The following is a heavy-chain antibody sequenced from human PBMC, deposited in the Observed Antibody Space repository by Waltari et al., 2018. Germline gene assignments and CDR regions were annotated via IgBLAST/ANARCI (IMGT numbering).Heavy chain of an antibody. CDR1: GFTFSSYA. J-gene: IGHJ4*02. CDR3: AKGGWEPLYYFDY. CDR2: IGGSGGST. V-gene: IGHV3-23*01. D-gene: IGHD1-26*01. Sequence: EVQLLESGGGLVQPGGSLRLSCAASGFTFSSYAMSWVRQAPGKGLEWVSAIGGSGGSTYYADSVKGRFTISRDNSKNTLYLQMNSLRAEDTAVYYCAKGGWEPLYYFDYWGQGTLVTVSS.